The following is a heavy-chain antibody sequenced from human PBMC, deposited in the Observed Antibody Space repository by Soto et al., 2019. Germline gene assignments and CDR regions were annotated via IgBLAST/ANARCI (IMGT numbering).Heavy chain of an antibody. CDR3: ARHYCSGGSCYPTTGDAFDI. Sequence: SETLSLTCTVSGGSISSYYWSWIRQPPGKGLEWIGYIYYSGSTNYNPSLKSRVTISVDTSKNQFSLKLSSVTAADTAVYYCARHYCSGGSCYPTTGDAFDIWGQGTMVTVSS. D-gene: IGHD2-15*01. V-gene: IGHV4-59*08. CDR1: GGSISSYY. J-gene: IGHJ3*02. CDR2: IYYSGST.